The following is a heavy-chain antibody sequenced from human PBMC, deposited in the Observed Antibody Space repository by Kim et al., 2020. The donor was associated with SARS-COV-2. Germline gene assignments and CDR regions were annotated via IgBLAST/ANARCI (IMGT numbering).Heavy chain of an antibody. Sequence: ASVKVSCKASGYTFTAYAMSWVRQAPGQGLEWMGWINTKAGTPTYAQGFTGRFVFSVDASVSTAYLQINNLKADDTAVYYCVRDLLGNYDWGQGTRVTVS. CDR2: INTKAGTP. CDR1: GYTFTAYA. CDR3: VRDLLGNYD. J-gene: IGHJ4*02. V-gene: IGHV7-4-1*02. D-gene: IGHD3-10*01.